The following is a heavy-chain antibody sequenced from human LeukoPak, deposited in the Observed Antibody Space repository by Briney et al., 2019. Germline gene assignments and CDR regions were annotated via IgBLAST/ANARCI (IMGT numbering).Heavy chain of an antibody. CDR3: AKDHSSGWPDCFDY. CDR2: ISPSGDIT. CDR1: GFTFSSHG. V-gene: IGHV3-23*01. D-gene: IGHD6-19*01. Sequence: GSLRLSCAASGFTFSSHGINWVRQAPGKGLEWVSGISPSGDITYYTDSVQGRFTISRDNSKNMMYVQMNSLRAEDTAVYYCAKDHSSGWPDCFDYWGQGALVTVSS. J-gene: IGHJ4*02.